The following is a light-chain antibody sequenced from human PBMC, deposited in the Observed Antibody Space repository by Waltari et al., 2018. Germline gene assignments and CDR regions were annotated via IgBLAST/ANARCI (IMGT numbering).Light chain of an antibody. V-gene: IGLV2-23*02. Sequence: QSALTQPASVSGSPGPSITISCTGTSSDVGSQNPFSWYQQHPGKAPKLIIFEVAKRPSGVSDRFSGSQSGDTASLTISGLQAEDEADYYYCSYTDTWVFGGGTKLTVL. CDR1: SSDVGSQNP. CDR2: EVA. J-gene: IGLJ3*02. CDR3: CSYTDTWV.